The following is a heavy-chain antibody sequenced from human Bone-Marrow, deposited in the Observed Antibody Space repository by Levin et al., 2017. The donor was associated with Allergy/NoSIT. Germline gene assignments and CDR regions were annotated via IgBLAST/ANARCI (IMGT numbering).Heavy chain of an antibody. CDR1: GYSFSDYY. Sequence: AASVKVSCKASGYSFSDYYVHWVRQAPGQGLEWMGCVHPKSGTTKHAQKFQDRVTMSGDTSISTVYMELSRLRSDDTAVYYCARDTPYYDFLYNWLDPWGQGTLVTVSS. CDR2: VHPKSGTT. J-gene: IGHJ5*02. V-gene: IGHV1-2*02. D-gene: IGHD3-3*01. CDR3: ARDTPYYDFLYNWLDP.